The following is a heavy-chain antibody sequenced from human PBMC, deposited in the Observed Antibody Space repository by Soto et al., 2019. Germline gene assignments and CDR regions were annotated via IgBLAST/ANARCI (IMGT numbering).Heavy chain of an antibody. J-gene: IGHJ6*02. CDR2: IYYSGST. CDR3: ARGFSVYGMDV. Sequence: QVQLQQSGPGLVKPSQTLSLTCTVSGGSISSGGYYWSWIRQYPGKGLEWIGYIYYSGSTYYNPSLKSRVTISVDTSKNQFSLKLSSVTAADTAVYYCARGFSVYGMDVWGQGTTVTVSS. V-gene: IGHV4-31*03. CDR1: GGSISSGGYY.